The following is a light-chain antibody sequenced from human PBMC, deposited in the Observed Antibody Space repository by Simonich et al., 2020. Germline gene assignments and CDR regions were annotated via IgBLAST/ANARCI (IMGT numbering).Light chain of an antibody. CDR1: KLGDKY. J-gene: IGLJ2*01. CDR2: QDS. CDR3: QAWDSSTYVV. Sequence: SYELTQPPSVSVSQGQTASNTCSGDKLGDKYDCWYQQKPGKSHVLVIYQDSKRPSGSPERFSGSTAGHTATLTISGTQAMEEADYYCQAWDSSTYVVFGGGTKLTVL. V-gene: IGLV3-1*01.